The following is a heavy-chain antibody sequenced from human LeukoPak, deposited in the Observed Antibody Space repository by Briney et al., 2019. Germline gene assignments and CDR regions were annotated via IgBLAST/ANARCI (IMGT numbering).Heavy chain of an antibody. CDR1: GYTLTELS. V-gene: IGHV1-24*01. CDR2: FDPEDGET. Sequence: GASVKVSCKVSGYTLTELSMHWVRQAPGKVLEWMGGFDPEDGETIYAQKFQGRVTMTEDTSTDTAYMELSSLRSEDTAVYYCAAGLSGITIFGVVMKFDYWGQGTLVTVSS. CDR3: AAGLSGITIFGVVMKFDY. J-gene: IGHJ4*02. D-gene: IGHD3-3*01.